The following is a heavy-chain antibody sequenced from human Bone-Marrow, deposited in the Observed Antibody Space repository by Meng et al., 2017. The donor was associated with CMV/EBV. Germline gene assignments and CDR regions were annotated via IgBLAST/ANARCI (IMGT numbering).Heavy chain of an antibody. CDR2: ISGSGDNT. CDR3: AHSGSSWYRYDY. CDR1: GFTFSIYA. Sequence: SCAASGFTFSIYAMSWVRQAPGKGLQWVSAISGSGDNTFYADSVKGRFIVSRDNSKNTLYLQMNSLRAEDTAVYFCAHSGSSWYRYDYWGQGTLVTVSS. J-gene: IGHJ4*02. V-gene: IGHV3-23*01. D-gene: IGHD6-13*01.